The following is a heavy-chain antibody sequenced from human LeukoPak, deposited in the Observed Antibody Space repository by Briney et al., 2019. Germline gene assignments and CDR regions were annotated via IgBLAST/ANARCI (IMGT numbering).Heavy chain of an antibody. CDR1: GFTFRDYY. V-gene: IGHV3-11*05. CDR2: ISGSGTFT. J-gene: IGHJ4*02. Sequence: TGGSLRLSCAASGFTFRDYYMSWIRQAPGKGLEWVSHISGSGTFTNYADSVKGRFTISRDNAGNSLHLQMNSLRAEDSAMYYCARDLVGYSGYGEGYWGQGTLVTVSS. CDR3: ARDLVGYSGYGEGY. D-gene: IGHD5-12*01.